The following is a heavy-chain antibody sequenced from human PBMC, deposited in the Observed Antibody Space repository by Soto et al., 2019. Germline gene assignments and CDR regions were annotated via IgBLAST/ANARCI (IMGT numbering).Heavy chain of an antibody. CDR1: GGSISSSSYH. CDR3: ARLNYYGSGGSNYDY. CDR2: IYYSGNT. D-gene: IGHD3-10*01. Sequence: QLQLQESGPGLVKPSETLSLTCSVSGGSISSSSYHWGWVRQPPGKGLEWIGSIYYSGNTYYNPSLKSRVAISVETSKNQFSLKLSSVTAADTAMYYCARLNYYGSGGSNYDYWGQGTLVTVSS. V-gene: IGHV4-39*01. J-gene: IGHJ4*02.